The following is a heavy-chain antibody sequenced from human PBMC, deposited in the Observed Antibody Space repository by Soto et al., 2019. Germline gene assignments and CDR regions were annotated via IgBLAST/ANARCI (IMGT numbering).Heavy chain of an antibody. V-gene: IGHV3-30*18. J-gene: IGHJ6*02. CDR3: AKVWRYSRSLDSYYFGMDV. CDR2: ISYDGSNK. Sequence: QVQLVESGGGVVQPGRSLRLSCAASGFTFSSYGMHWVRQAPGKGLEWVAVISYDGSNKYYADSVKGRFTISRDNSKNTLYLQMNSLRAEDTAVYYCAKVWRYSRSLDSYYFGMDVWGQGTTVTVSS. D-gene: IGHD5-18*01. CDR1: GFTFSSYG.